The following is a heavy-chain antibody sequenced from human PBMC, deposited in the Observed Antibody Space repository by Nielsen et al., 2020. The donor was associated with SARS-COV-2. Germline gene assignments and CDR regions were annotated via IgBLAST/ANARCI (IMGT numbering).Heavy chain of an antibody. Sequence: GGSLRLSCVVSGFTFSNAWMSWVRQAPGKGLEWVGRIKSRPDGGTTDFAAPVKDRFTISRDDSKNTLYLQMSSLREEDTAVYYCAKDWTAIVVVPSGGVDYWCQGTLVTVSS. CDR3: AKDWTAIVVVPSGGVDY. D-gene: IGHD2-15*01. CDR2: IKSRPDGGTT. J-gene: IGHJ4*02. V-gene: IGHV3-15*01. CDR1: GFTFSNAW.